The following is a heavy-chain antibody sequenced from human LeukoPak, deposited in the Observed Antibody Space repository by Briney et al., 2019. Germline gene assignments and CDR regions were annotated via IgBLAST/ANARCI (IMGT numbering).Heavy chain of an antibody. J-gene: IGHJ6*03. D-gene: IGHD3-3*01. CDR1: GGTFSSYA. Sequence: ASVKVSCKASGGTFSSYAISWVRQAPGQGLEWMGGIIPIFGTANYAQKFQGRVTITTDESTSTAYMELSSLRSEDTAVYYCARDGVRRITIFGVAPSHYYYYYIDVWGKGTTVTVSS. CDR3: ARDGVRRITIFGVAPSHYYYYYIDV. V-gene: IGHV1-69*05. CDR2: IIPIFGTA.